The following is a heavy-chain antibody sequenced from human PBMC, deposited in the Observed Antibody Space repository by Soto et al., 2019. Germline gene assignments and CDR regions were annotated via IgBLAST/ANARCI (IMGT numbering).Heavy chain of an antibody. D-gene: IGHD1-26*01. CDR1: GGSISSGGYY. V-gene: IGHV4-31*03. Sequence: LSLTCTVSGGSISSGGYYWSWIRQHPGKGLEWIGYIYYSGSTYYNPSLKSRVTISVDTSKNQFSLKLSSVTAADTAVYYCAARIVGAKFDPWGQGTLVTVSS. CDR3: AARIVGAKFDP. J-gene: IGHJ5*02. CDR2: IYYSGST.